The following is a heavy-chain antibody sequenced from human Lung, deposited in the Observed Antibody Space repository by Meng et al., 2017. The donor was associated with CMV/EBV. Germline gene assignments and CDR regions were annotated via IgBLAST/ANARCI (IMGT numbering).Heavy chain of an antibody. Sequence: SETLSLTCAVYGGSFSGYYWSWIRQPPGKGLGWIGEFNHSGSTNYNTSLKGRVSISVDTSKNQFSLKLTSVTAADTAVYYCARAFRSPPTSIAARRPKYYYDYWGQGMRVTGSS. CDR3: ARAFRSPPTSIAARRPKYYYDY. CDR2: FNHSGST. J-gene: IGHJ4*02. D-gene: IGHD6-6*01. V-gene: IGHV4-34*01. CDR1: GGSFSGYY.